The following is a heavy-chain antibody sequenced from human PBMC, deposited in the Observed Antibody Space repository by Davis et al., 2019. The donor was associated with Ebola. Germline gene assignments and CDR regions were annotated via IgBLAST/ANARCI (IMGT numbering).Heavy chain of an antibody. V-gene: IGHV4-59*01. CDR2: IYYSGST. Sequence: SETLSLTCTVSGGSISSYYWSWIRQPPGKGLEWIGYIYYSGSTNYNPSLKSRVTISVDTSKHLFSLRLSSVTAADTAVYYCARTPGDYYFDYWGQGNLVTVSS. CDR1: GGSISSYY. J-gene: IGHJ4*02. CDR3: ARTPGDYYFDY. D-gene: IGHD4-17*01.